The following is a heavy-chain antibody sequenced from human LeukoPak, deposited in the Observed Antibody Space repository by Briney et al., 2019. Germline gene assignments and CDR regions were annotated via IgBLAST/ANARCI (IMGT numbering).Heavy chain of an antibody. CDR2: IYPGDCDT. D-gene: IGHD6-13*01. CDR1: GYRFTSYW. Sequence: GESLKISFKGSGYRFTSYWIGWVRQMPGKGMEWMGIIYPGDCDTRYSPSFQGQVTISADKSISTAYLQWSSLKASDTAMYYCARQDRSWGGGFDYWGQGTLVTVSS. V-gene: IGHV5-51*01. J-gene: IGHJ4*02. CDR3: ARQDRSWGGGFDY.